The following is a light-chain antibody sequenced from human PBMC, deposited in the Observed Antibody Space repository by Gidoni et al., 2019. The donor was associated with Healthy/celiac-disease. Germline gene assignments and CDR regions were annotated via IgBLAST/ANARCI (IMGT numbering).Light chain of an antibody. CDR3: AAWDDSLNGWV. V-gene: IGLV1-44*01. CDR1: SSNIGSNT. CDR2: SNN. J-gene: IGLJ3*02. Sequence: QSVLTKPPSASGTPGQRVTISWSGSSSNIGSNTVNWYQQLPGTAPKLLIYSNNQRPSGVPDRFSGSKSGTSASLAISGLQSEDEADYYCAAWDDSLNGWVFGGGTKLTVL.